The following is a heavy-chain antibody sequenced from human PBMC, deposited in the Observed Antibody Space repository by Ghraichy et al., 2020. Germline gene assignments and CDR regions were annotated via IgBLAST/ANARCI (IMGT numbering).Heavy chain of an antibody. J-gene: IGHJ6*02. Sequence: LSLTCATSGFTFSTYGMNWVRQAPGKGLEWVSFISSSSSYIYYADSVKGRVTISRDNARNSLYLQMNSLRAEDTAVYYCARDNKVLEWLLPSRRYYYYGMDVWGQGTTVTVSS. CDR1: GFTFSTYG. V-gene: IGHV3-21*01. D-gene: IGHD3-3*01. CDR2: ISSSSSYI. CDR3: ARDNKVLEWLLPSRRYYYYGMDV.